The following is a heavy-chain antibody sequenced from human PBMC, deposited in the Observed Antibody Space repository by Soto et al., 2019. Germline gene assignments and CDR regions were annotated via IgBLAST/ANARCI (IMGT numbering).Heavy chain of an antibody. J-gene: IGHJ2*01. CDR1: GDSIRINY. V-gene: IGHV4-59*01. Sequence: QVQLQESGPGQVKPSETLSLTCTVSGDSIRINYWSWIRQSPGKGLEWIGYIHKSGSTDYNPSLMGRVAISMGTPTNQFSLELTSVTAAATAVYHCATGINWYFDLWGRGTLVTVSS. CDR3: ATGINWYFDL. CDR2: IHKSGST.